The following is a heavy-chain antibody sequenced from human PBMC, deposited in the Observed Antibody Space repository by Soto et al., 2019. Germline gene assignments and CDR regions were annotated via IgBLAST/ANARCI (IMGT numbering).Heavy chain of an antibody. J-gene: IGHJ5*02. Sequence: QLQLQESGPGLVKPSETLSLTCTVSGGSIRDDTYYWGWIRQPPGKGLEWIGSIYYSGTSSYNPSLKSRVTMSVDTSKKQLSLRRSSVTAADTAAYYCARLHCYSPNCVPLDPWGQGTLVIVSS. CDR3: ARLHCYSPNCVPLDP. D-gene: IGHD2-2*01. CDR1: GGSIRDDTYY. CDR2: IYYSGTS. V-gene: IGHV4-39*01.